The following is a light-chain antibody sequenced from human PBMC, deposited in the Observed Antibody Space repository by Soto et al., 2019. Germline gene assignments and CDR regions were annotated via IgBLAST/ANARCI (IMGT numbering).Light chain of an antibody. Sequence: EIVLTQSPGTLSLSPGERATLSCRASQTVSSDYLAWYQQRPGQAPRLLIYNTSTRAKGIPDRFSGSGSGTDFTLTISSLEPEDFAVFYCQQYDTSPRLTFGGGTKVDIK. CDR1: QTVSSDY. CDR2: NTS. CDR3: QQYDTSPRLT. V-gene: IGKV3-20*01. J-gene: IGKJ4*01.